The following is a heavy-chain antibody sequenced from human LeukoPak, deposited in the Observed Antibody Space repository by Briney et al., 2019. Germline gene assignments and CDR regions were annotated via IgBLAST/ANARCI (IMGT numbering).Heavy chain of an antibody. CDR3: STSPSFGSSWYQFNY. J-gene: IGHJ4*02. CDR2: ISSSGSTI. D-gene: IGHD6-13*01. CDR1: GFTFSDYY. Sequence: GGSLRLSCAASGFTFSDYYMSWIRQAPGKGLEGGSYISSSGSTIYYAASVKGRFTISRDNAKNSLYLQMNSLRAEDTAVYYCSTSPSFGSSWYQFNYWGQGTLVTVSS. V-gene: IGHV3-11*01.